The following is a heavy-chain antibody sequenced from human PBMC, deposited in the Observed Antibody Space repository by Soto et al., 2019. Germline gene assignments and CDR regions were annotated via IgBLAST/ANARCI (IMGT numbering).Heavy chain of an antibody. Sequence: SSETLSLTCTVSGGSISSGDYYWSWIRQPPGKGLEWIGYIYYSGSTYYNPSLKSRVTISVDTSKNQFSLKLSSVTAADTAVYYCARDVLRYFDWLLAGYYYYGMDVWGQGTTVTVSS. V-gene: IGHV4-30-4*01. CDR3: ARDVLRYFDWLLAGYYYYGMDV. J-gene: IGHJ6*02. CDR2: IYYSGST. CDR1: GGSISSGDYY. D-gene: IGHD3-9*01.